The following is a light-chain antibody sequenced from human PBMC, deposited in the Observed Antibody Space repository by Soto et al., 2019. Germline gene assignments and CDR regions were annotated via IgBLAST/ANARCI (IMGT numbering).Light chain of an antibody. Sequence: DIQLTQSPSLLSASVGDRVTITCRASQGIGSYLGWYQQKPGKAPKLQMYAASTLQSGVPSRFSGSGSGTEFTLTISSLQPEDFATYYCQQLNSYPLTFGGGTKVEIK. CDR3: QQLNSYPLT. CDR1: QGIGSY. J-gene: IGKJ4*01. CDR2: AAS. V-gene: IGKV1-9*01.